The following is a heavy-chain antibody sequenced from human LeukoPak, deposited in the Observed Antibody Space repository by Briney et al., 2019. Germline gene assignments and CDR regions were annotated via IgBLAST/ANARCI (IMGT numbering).Heavy chain of an antibody. CDR1: GFTFSSYS. CDR3: VRDLDTVTTALFVY. V-gene: IGHV3-21*01. CDR2: ISSSSRFL. Sequence: GGSLRLSCAASGFTFSSYSMNWVRQAPGKGLEWVSFISSSSRFLYYADSVKGRLTISRDNAKNSLFLQMNSLRAEDTAVYYCVRDLDTVTTALFVYWGQGTLVTVSS. J-gene: IGHJ4*02. D-gene: IGHD4-11*01.